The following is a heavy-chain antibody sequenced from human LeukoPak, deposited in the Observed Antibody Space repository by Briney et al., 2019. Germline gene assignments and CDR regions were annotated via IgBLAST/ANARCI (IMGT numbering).Heavy chain of an antibody. CDR3: ARDHSGYSYGFDY. Sequence: GGSLRLSCAASEFTFSSYGMHWVRQAPGKGLEWVAFIQYDGSYKDYGDSVKGRFTISRDNSKNTLYLQMNSLRAEDTAVYYCARDHSGYSYGFDYWGQGTLVTVSS. CDR2: IQYDGSYK. J-gene: IGHJ4*02. CDR1: EFTFSSYG. V-gene: IGHV3-30*02. D-gene: IGHD5-18*01.